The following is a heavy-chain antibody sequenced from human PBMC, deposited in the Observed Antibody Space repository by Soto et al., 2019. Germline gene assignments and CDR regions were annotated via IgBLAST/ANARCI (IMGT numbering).Heavy chain of an antibody. Sequence: PSETLSLTCTVSGGSISSGDYYWSWIRQPPGKGLEWIGYIYYSGSTYYNPSLKSRVTISVDTSKNQFSLKLSSVTAADTAVYYCASGFDIPYYFDDWGQRTLVTVSS. V-gene: IGHV4-30-4*01. CDR1: GGSISSGDYY. D-gene: IGHD3-9*01. J-gene: IGHJ4*02. CDR3: ASGFDIPYYFDD. CDR2: IYYSGST.